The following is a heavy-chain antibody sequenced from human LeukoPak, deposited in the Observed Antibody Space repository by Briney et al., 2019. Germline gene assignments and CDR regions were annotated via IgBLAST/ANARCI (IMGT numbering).Heavy chain of an antibody. D-gene: IGHD6-13*01. CDR1: GYTFTSYD. J-gene: IGHJ4*02. CDR3: ARVPIAAALIDY. V-gene: IGHV1-8*01. CDR2: MNPNSGNT. Sequence: GASVKVSCKASGYTFTSYDINWVRQATGQGLEWMGWMNPNSGNTGYAQKFQGRVTMTRNTSISTAYMELSSLRSEDTAVYYCARVPIAAALIDYWGQGTLVTVSS.